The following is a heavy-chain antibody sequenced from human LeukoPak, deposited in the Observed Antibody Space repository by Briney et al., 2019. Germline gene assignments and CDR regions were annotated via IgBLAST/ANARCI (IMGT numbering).Heavy chain of an antibody. Sequence: GGSLRLSCAASGFTFSSYAMSWVRQAPGKGLEWVSAISGSGGSTYYADSVKGRFTISRDNSKNTLYLQMNSLRAEGTAVYYCAKGNYQYYYDSSGYYAPFDCWGQGTLVTVSS. CDR2: ISGSGGST. D-gene: IGHD3-22*01. CDR1: GFTFSSYA. J-gene: IGHJ4*02. V-gene: IGHV3-23*01. CDR3: AKGNYQYYYDSSGYYAPFDC.